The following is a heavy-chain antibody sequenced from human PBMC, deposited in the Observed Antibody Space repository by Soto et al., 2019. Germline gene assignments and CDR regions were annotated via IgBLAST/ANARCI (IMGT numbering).Heavy chain of an antibody. V-gene: IGHV3-33*01. J-gene: IGHJ4*02. CDR3: ARDRIAAYYVDY. D-gene: IGHD6-25*01. CDR2: IWYDGANK. CDR1: GFSFSYYA. Sequence: QVQLEESGGGVVQPGRSLRLSCAASGFSFSYYAMHWVRQAPGKGLEWVAVIWYDGANKYYADSVKGRFTISRDNSKKTLYLQMDSLRAEDTGIYYCARDRIAAYYVDYWGQGTLVTVSS.